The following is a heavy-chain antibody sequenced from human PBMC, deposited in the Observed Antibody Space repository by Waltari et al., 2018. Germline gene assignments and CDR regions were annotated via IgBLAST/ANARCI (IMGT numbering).Heavy chain of an antibody. Sequence: QVQLVQSGAEVKKPGASVKVSCKASGYTFTGYYMHWVRQAPGQGLEWMGWINPNSGGTNYAQKFQGRVTMTRDTSISTAYMELSRLRSDDTAVYYCARDRGMITSTAGAFDIWGQGTMVTVSS. V-gene: IGHV1-2*02. CDR2: INPNSGGT. CDR1: GYTFTGYY. J-gene: IGHJ3*02. CDR3: ARDRGMITSTAGAFDI. D-gene: IGHD3-16*01.